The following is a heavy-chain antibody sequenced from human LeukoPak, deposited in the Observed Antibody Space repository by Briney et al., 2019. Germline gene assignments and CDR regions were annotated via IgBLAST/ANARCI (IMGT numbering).Heavy chain of an antibody. J-gene: IGHJ4*02. CDR3: AKDPYGSTVTKSAFDY. CDR1: DVIFSNYA. D-gene: IGHD4-11*01. CDR2: ISGSGATT. V-gene: IGHV3-23*01. Sequence: GGSLRLSCAASDVIFSNYAMSWVRQAPGKGLEWVSTISGSGATTYYADSVKGRFSISRDNSKNTLYLQMHSLRAEDTAVYYCAKDPYGSTVTKSAFDYWGQGSPVTVS.